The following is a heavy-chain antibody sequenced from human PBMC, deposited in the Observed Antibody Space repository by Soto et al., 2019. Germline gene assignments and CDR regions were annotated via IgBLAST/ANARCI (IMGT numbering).Heavy chain of an antibody. CDR3: ASLHCSSTSCYTEEGWFDP. CDR1: GYSFTSYW. CDR2: IYPGDSDT. D-gene: IGHD2-2*02. Sequence: GESLKISCKGSGYSFTSYWIGWVRQMPGKGLEWMGIIYPGDSDTRYSPSFQGQVTISADKSISTAYLQWSSLKASDTAMYYYASLHCSSTSCYTEEGWFDPWGQGTLVTVSS. V-gene: IGHV5-51*01. J-gene: IGHJ5*02.